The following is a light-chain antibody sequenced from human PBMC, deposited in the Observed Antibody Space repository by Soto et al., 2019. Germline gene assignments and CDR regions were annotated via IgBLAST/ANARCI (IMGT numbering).Light chain of an antibody. V-gene: IGKV3-15*01. CDR3: VRYNNWPEYT. Sequence: EMVMTQSPATLSVSPGEGATLSCRASQSVGNSLAWYQQKPGQAPRLLIFGASTRVTGIPARFSGSGSGTQFNLTITSLQVEDCAVYYCVRYNNWPEYTFGQGTKLEI. CDR2: GAS. J-gene: IGKJ2*01. CDR1: QSVGNS.